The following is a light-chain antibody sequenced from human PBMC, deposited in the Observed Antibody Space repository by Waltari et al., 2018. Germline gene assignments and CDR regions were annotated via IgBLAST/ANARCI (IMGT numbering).Light chain of an antibody. CDR3: MQATRWPWT. Sequence: DVVMTPSPLSLSVTLGQPASISCRSSQSIVHSDGNTYLLWFQQSLGQSPRRLIDKVSNRDSGVPDRFTGSVSGTNFTLKISRLEAEDVGVYYCMQATRWPWTFGQVARVEIK. CDR2: KVS. CDR1: QSIVHSDGNTY. J-gene: IGKJ1*01. V-gene: IGKV2-30*02.